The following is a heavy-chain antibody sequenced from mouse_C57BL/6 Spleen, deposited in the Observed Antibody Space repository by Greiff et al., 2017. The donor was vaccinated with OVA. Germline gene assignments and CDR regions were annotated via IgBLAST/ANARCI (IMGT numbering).Heavy chain of an antibody. Sequence: EVQLQQSGPELVKPGASVKISCKASGYTFTDYYMNWVKQSHGKSLEWIGDINPNNGGTSYNQKFKGKATLTVDKSSSTAYMELRSLTSEDSAVYYCAPSYGYWGQGTTLTVSS. CDR1: GYTFTDYY. V-gene: IGHV1-26*01. J-gene: IGHJ2*01. CDR2: INPNNGGT. CDR3: APSYGY. D-gene: IGHD1-1*01.